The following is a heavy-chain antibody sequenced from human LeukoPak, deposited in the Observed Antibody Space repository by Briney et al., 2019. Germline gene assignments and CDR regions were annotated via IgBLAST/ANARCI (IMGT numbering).Heavy chain of an antibody. CDR1: GFTFSSYG. J-gene: IGHJ4*02. D-gene: IGHD2-2*02. V-gene: IGHV3-30*02. Sequence: GGSLRLSCAASGFTFSSYGMHWVRQAPGKGLEWVAFIRYDGSNKYYADSVKGRFTISRDNSKNTLYLQMNSLRAEDTAVYYCASRGYCSSTSCYTVDYWGPGTLVTVSS. CDR2: IRYDGSNK. CDR3: ASRGYCSSTSCYTVDY.